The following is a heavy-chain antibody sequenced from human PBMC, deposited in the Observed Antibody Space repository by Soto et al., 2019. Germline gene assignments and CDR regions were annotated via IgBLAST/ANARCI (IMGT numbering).Heavy chain of an antibody. CDR3: AKGAGFDYGDYVATW. Sequence: GGSLRLSCAASGFTFSSYGMHWVRQAPGKGLEWVAVISYDGSNKYYADSVKGRFTISRDNSKNTLYLQMNSLRAEDTAVYYCAKGAGFDYGDYVATWRAQRTLVTVSS. CDR2: ISYDGSNK. CDR1: GFTFSSYG. J-gene: IGHJ4*02. D-gene: IGHD4-17*01. V-gene: IGHV3-30*18.